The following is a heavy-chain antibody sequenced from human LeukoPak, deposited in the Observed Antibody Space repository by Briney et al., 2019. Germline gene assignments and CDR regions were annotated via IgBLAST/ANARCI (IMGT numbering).Heavy chain of an antibody. CDR1: GGSISSYY. J-gene: IGHJ5*02. D-gene: IGHD3-10*01. CDR3: AQTYYYGSGSRNWFDP. CDR2: IYTSGST. Sequence: SETLSLTCTVSGGSISSYYWSWIRQPAGKGLEWIGRIYTSGSTNYNPSLKSRVTMSVDTSKNQFSLKLSSVTAADTAVYYCAQTYYYGSGSRNWFDPWGQGTLVTVSS. V-gene: IGHV4-4*07.